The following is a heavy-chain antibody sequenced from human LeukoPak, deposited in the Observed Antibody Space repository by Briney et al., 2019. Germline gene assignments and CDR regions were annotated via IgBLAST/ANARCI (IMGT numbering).Heavy chain of an antibody. J-gene: IGHJ5*02. D-gene: IGHD1-26*01. V-gene: IGHV4-34*01. Sequence: SETLSLTCAVYGGSFSGYYWSWIRQPPGKGLEWIGEINHSGSTNYNPSLKSRVTISEDTSKNQFSLKLSSVTAADTAVYHCARGRGGATTPNWFDPWGQGTLVTVSS. CDR2: INHSGST. CDR1: GGSFSGYY. CDR3: ARGRGGATTPNWFDP.